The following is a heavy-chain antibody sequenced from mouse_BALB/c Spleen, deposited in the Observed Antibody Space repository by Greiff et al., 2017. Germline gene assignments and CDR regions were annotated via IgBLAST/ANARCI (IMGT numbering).Heavy chain of an antibody. V-gene: IGHV5-17*02. CDR2: ISSGSSTI. Sequence: EVQGVESGGGLVQPGGSRKLSCAASGFTFSSFGMRWVRQAPEKGLEWVAYISSGSSTIYYADTVKGRFTISRDNPKNTLFLQMTSLRSEDTAMYYCARSEYYHYWGQGTTLTVSS. CDR3: ARSEYYHY. CDR1: GFTFSSFG. J-gene: IGHJ2*01. D-gene: IGHD1-1*01.